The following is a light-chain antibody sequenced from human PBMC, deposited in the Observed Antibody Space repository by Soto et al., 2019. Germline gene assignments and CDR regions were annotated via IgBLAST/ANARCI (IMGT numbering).Light chain of an antibody. Sequence: AIRMTQSPSSLSASTGDRVTITCRASQGISSYLAWYQQKPGKAPKLLIYAASTVQSGVPSRFSGSGSGTDFTLTISCLQSEDFATYYCQQYYSYPQTFGPGTKVVI. J-gene: IGKJ3*01. CDR2: AAS. CDR3: QQYYSYPQT. V-gene: IGKV1-8*01. CDR1: QGISSY.